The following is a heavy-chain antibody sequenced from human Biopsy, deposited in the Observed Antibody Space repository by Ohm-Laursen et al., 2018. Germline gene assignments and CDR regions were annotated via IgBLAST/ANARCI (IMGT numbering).Heavy chain of an antibody. Sequence: SETLSFTCAVYGGAFSGYYWSWIRQPPGKGLEWIGEINHRGRTNYNPSLKSRFTISVDTSKNQFSLKLRSVTAADTAVYYCARAVDYYDPYYYYGLDVWGQGTTVTVSS. J-gene: IGHJ6*02. V-gene: IGHV4-34*01. CDR2: INHRGRT. CDR3: ARAVDYYDPYYYYGLDV. CDR1: GGAFSGYY. D-gene: IGHD3-16*01.